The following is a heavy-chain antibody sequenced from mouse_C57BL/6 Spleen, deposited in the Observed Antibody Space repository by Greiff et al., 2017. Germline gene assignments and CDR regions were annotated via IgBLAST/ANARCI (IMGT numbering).Heavy chain of an antibody. CDR1: GYTFTSYW. CDR3: ARGIYYYGSSYFDV. J-gene: IGHJ1*03. D-gene: IGHD1-1*01. V-gene: IGHV1-52*01. Sequence: QVQLQQPGAELVRPGSSVKLSCKASGYTFTSYWMHWVKQRPIQGLEWIGNIDPSDSETHYNQKFKDKATLTVDKSSSTAYMQLSSLTSEDSAVYSCARGIYYYGSSYFDVWGTGTTVTVSS. CDR2: IDPSDSET.